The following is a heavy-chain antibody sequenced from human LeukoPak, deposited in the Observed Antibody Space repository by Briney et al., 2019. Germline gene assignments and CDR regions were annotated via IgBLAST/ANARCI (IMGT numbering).Heavy chain of an antibody. CDR1: GFTFNSFG. CDR2: ISSSSSTI. J-gene: IGHJ4*02. Sequence: PGGSLRLSCAASGFTFNSFGMSWVRRAPGKGLEWLSYISSSSSTIYYADSVRGRFTISRDNAKNSLCLQINSLRADDTAVYYCARSHQRVGIEDYWGQGTLVTVSS. D-gene: IGHD1-26*01. CDR3: ARSHQRVGIEDY. V-gene: IGHV3-48*04.